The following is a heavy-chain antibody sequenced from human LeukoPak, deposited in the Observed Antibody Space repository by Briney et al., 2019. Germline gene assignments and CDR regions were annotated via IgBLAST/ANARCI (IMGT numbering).Heavy chain of an antibody. V-gene: IGHV4-4*07. D-gene: IGHD1-26*01. CDR2: IYTSGST. CDR3: ARENSGSYREFDY. Sequence: SETLSLTCTVSGGSISSYYWSWIWQPAGQGLEWIWRIYTSGSTNYNASPKSRVSMSVDTSKNQFSLKLSSVTAADTAVFYCARENSGSYREFDYWGQGTLVTVSS. CDR1: GGSISSYY. J-gene: IGHJ4*02.